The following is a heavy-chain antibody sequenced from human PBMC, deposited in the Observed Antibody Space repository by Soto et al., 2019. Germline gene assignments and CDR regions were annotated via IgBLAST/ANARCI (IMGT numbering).Heavy chain of an antibody. Sequence: GGSLRLSCAASGFTFSSYGMHWVRQAPGKGLEWVAVISYDGSNKYYADSVKGRFTISRDNSKNTLYLQMNSLRAEDTAVYYCAKVYTPNWNDVKYFDYWGQGTLVTVSS. D-gene: IGHD1-1*01. CDR1: GFTFSSYG. J-gene: IGHJ4*02. CDR2: ISYDGSNK. V-gene: IGHV3-30*18. CDR3: AKVYTPNWNDVKYFDY.